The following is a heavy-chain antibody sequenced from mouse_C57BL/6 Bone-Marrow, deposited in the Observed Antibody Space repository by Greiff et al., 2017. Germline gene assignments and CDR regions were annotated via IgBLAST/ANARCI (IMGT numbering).Heavy chain of an antibody. J-gene: IGHJ3*01. V-gene: IGHV14-2*01. D-gene: IGHD2-13*01. CDR2: IDPEDGDT. Sequence: EVKLQESGAELVKPGASVKLSCTASGFNITAYYMHWVKQRNEQGLEWIGRIDPEDGDTKYDQKFQGKATITADTSSNTAYLQLSSLTSDDTAVYYCARGGHYCGVFAYWGQGTLVTVSA. CDR3: ARGGHYCGVFAY. CDR1: GFNITAYY.